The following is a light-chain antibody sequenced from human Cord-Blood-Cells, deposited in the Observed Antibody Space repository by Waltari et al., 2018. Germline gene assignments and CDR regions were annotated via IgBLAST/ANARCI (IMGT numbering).Light chain of an antibody. J-gene: IGKJ4*01. CDR2: EVS. CDR1: QSLLHRDGKTY. V-gene: IGKV2-29*02. Sequence: DIVMTQTPLSLSVTPGQPASISCKSSQSLLHRDGKTYLYWYLQKPGQSPQLLIYEVSSRCSGVPDRFSGSGSGTDFTLKISRVEAEDVGVYYCMQGIHLQVTFGGGTKVEIK. CDR3: MQGIHLQVT.